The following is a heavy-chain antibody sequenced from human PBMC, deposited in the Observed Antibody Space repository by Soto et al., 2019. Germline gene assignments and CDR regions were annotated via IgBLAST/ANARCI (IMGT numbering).Heavy chain of an antibody. CDR1: GFSFSDFG. V-gene: IGHV3-30*18. CDR3: GKEKRSGEFTARRVTGMNV. CDR2: ISHDGSNQ. J-gene: IGHJ6*04. Sequence: QVQLVESGGGVVQPGRSLRLSCAPSGFSFSDFGMHWVRQAPGKGLEWVAAISHDGSNQYYGDSVKGRFSISRDHSNNRLYLKINTLKGRAAAINFCGKEKRSGEFTARRVTGMNVWAKGPT. D-gene: IGHD5-18*01.